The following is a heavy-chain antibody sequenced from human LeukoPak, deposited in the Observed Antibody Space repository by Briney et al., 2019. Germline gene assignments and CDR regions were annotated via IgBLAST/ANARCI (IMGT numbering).Heavy chain of an antibody. D-gene: IGHD2-2*01. Sequence: SETLSLTCTVSGGSISSYYWSWIRQPAGKGLEWIGRIYTSGSTNYNPSLKSRVTISVDTSKNQFSLKLSSVTAADTAVYYCARGLSRPAALPYYYYGMDVWGQGTTVTVSS. V-gene: IGHV4-4*07. J-gene: IGHJ6*02. CDR3: ARGLSRPAALPYYYYGMDV. CDR2: IYTSGST. CDR1: GGSISSYY.